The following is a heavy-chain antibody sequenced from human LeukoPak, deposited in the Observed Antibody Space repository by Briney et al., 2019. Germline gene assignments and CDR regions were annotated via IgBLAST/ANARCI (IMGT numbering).Heavy chain of an antibody. CDR2: MFYSGST. J-gene: IGHJ3*01. V-gene: IGHV4-39*01. D-gene: IGHD3-22*01. CDR3: AVAGVRYYDSSGLHAFDF. CDR1: GGSISSRSHC. Sequence: SETLSLTCTVSGGSISSRSHCWGWIRQPPGKGLERIGTMFYSGSTYYNPSLKSRVAISVDTSENQFSLELNSVTAADTAVYYCAVAGVRYYDSSGLHAFDFWGRGTMVTVSS.